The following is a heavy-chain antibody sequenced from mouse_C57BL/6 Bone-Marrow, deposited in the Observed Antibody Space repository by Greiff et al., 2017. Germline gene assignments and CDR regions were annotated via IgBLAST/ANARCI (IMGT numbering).Heavy chain of an antibody. D-gene: IGHD2-1*01. CDR1: GYTFTSYW. CDR3: AREGGNSYYLDD. Sequence: QVQLQQPGAELVRPGSSVKLSCKASGYTFTSYWMHWVKQRPIQGLEWIGNIDPSDSETHYNQKFKDKATLTVDKSSSTAYMQLSSLTSEDSAVYYCAREGGNSYYLDDWGQGTTLTVSS. V-gene: IGHV1-52*01. J-gene: IGHJ2*01. CDR2: IDPSDSET.